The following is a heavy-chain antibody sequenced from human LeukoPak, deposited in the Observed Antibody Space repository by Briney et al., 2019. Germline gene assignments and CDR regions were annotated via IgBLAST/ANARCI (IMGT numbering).Heavy chain of an antibody. J-gene: IGHJ4*02. Sequence: SETLSLTCTISGGSISNYYWSWIRQPAGKRLEWIGRIYASGSTNYNPALKSRVTMSVDTSNNLFSLKLSSVTAEDTAVYYCARHLRGKGMGPPVYYFDYWGQGTLVTVSS. V-gene: IGHV4-4*07. CDR3: ARHLRGKGMGPPVYYFDY. CDR1: GGSISNYY. D-gene: IGHD3-16*01. CDR2: IYASGST.